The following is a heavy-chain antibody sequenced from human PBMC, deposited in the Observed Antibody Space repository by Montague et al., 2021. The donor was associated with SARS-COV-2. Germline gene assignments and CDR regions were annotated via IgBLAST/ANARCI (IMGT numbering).Heavy chain of an antibody. CDR1: SSYG. CDR3: ARVGRQQLVRLSGMDV. V-gene: IGHV4-39*07. D-gene: IGHD6-13*01. J-gene: IGHJ6*02. CDR2: IYYSGST. Sequence: SSYGMHWVRQPPGKGLEWIGSIYYSGSTYYNXSLKSRVTISVDTSKNQFSLKLSSVTAADTAVYYCARVGRQQLVRLSGMDVWGQGTTVTVSS.